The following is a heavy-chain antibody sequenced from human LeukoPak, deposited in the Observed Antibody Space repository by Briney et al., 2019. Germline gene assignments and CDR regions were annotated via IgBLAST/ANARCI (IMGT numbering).Heavy chain of an antibody. D-gene: IGHD3-3*01. CDR3: ARESYDFWSGNRYGMDV. Sequence: ASVKVSCKASGDTFTSYGFSWVRQAPGQGLEWMGWISAYNGNTNYAQKLQGRVTMTTDTSTSTAYMVLRSLRSDDTAVYYCARESYDFWSGNRYGMDVWGQGTTVTVSS. CDR1: GDTFTSYG. V-gene: IGHV1-18*01. J-gene: IGHJ6*02. CDR2: ISAYNGNT.